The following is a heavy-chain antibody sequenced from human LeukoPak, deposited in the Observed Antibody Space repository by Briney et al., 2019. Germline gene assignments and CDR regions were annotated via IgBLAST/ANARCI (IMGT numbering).Heavy chain of an antibody. CDR2: IYHSGST. Sequence: SETLSPTCAVSGGSISSGGYSWSWIRQPPGKGLEWIGYIYHSGSTYYNPSLKSRVTISVDRSKNQFSLKLSSVTAADTAVYYRARAPPYYYDSSGYYGYYFDYWGQGTLVTVSS. J-gene: IGHJ4*02. CDR1: GGSISSGGYS. D-gene: IGHD3-22*01. V-gene: IGHV4-30-2*01. CDR3: ARAPPYYYDSSGYYGYYFDY.